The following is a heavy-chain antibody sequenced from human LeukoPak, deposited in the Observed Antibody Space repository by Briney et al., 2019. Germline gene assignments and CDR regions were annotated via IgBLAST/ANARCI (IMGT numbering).Heavy chain of an antibody. Sequence: PGGSLRLSCAASGFTFSAYAVHWVRQAPGKGLESVSAISSDGGTTYYADSVRGRFTISRDNTKNTLYLQMSSLRAEDTAVYYCADGSRYYYRYWGQGTLVTV. CDR1: GFTFSAYA. CDR2: ISSDGGTT. D-gene: IGHD3-22*01. J-gene: IGHJ4*02. V-gene: IGHV3-64D*06. CDR3: ADGSRYYYRY.